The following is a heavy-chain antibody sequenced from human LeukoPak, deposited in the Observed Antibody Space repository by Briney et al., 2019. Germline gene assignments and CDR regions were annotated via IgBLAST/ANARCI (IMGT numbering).Heavy chain of an antibody. J-gene: IGHJ4*02. CDR3: AKDYTGATTHFDY. Sequence: GGSLRLSCAASGFTFSSYAMSWVRQAPGKGLEWVSAISGSGGSTYYADSVKGRYTFSRDNSKNTLYLQMNSLRAEDTAVYYCAKDYTGATTHFDYWGQGTLVTVSS. V-gene: IGHV3-23*01. CDR2: ISGSGGST. CDR1: GFTFSSYA. D-gene: IGHD5-12*01.